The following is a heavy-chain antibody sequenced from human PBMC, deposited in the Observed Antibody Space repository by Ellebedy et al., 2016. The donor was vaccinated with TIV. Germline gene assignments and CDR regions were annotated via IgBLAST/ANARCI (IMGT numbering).Heavy chain of an antibody. CDR1: GFTFSSHS. Sequence: PGGSLRLSCEASGFTFSSHSMNWVRQAPGKGLEWVAVITYEGSDKYYVDSVKGRFTISRDNSKNTVYLQMNSLRAEDTAVYYCARGASLYGDYVFDFWGQGTLVTVSS. CDR2: ITYEGSDK. D-gene: IGHD4-17*01. J-gene: IGHJ4*02. CDR3: ARGASLYGDYVFDF. V-gene: IGHV3-30*03.